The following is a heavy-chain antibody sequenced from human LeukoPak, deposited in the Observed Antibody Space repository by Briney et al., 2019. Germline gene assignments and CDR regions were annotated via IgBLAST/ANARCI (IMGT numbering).Heavy chain of an antibody. V-gene: IGHV3-30*03. CDR2: ISYDGSNK. Sequence: TGGSLRLSCAASGFTFSSYGMHWVRQAPGKGLEWVAVISYDGSNKYYADSVKGRFTISRDNSKNTLYLQMNSLRAEDTAVYYCARRGLTNEDTYCNSTGCYIASGDWFDPWGQGTLVTVSS. CDR1: GFTFSSYG. CDR3: ARRGLTNEDTYCNSTGCYIASGDWFDP. D-gene: IGHD2-2*02. J-gene: IGHJ5*02.